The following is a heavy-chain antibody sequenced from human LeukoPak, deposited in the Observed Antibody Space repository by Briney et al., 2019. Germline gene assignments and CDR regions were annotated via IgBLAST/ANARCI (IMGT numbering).Heavy chain of an antibody. J-gene: IGHJ4*02. CDR2: IGGSGGRT. CDR3: AKGYYYGSGSSSFDY. Sequence: GGSLRLSCAASGFTFSSYAMNWVRQTPGKGLEWVSGIGGSGGRTYYADSVEGRFTISRDNSKNTLYLQMNSLRAEDTAVYYCAKGYYYGSGSSSFDYWGQGTLVTVSS. D-gene: IGHD3-10*01. V-gene: IGHV3-23*01. CDR1: GFTFSSYA.